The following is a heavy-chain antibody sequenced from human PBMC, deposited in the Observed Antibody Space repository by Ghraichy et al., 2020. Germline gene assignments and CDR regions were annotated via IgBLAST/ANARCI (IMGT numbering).Heavy chain of an antibody. CDR3: AKGTNWNFDY. D-gene: IGHD1-1*01. J-gene: IGHJ4*02. V-gene: IGHV3-23*01. CDR1: GFTFSSYV. Sequence: GGSLRLSCAASGFTFSSYVMSWVRQAPGKGLEWVSTVSGSGGSTYYADSVKGRFTISRDNSKNTLYLQMNSLRAEDTAVYYCAKGTNWNFDYWGQGTLVTVSS. CDR2: VSGSGGST.